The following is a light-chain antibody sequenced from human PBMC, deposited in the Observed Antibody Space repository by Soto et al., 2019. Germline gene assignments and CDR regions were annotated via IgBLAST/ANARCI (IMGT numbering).Light chain of an antibody. CDR2: DAS. J-gene: IGKJ5*01. Sequence: EIVITQSPPTLSVSPGERATLSCRASQRVSSYLAWFQQKPGQAPRLLIYDASNRATGIPARFSGSGSGTDFTLTISSLEPEDFAVYYCQQRSNWPPSITFGQGTRLEIK. V-gene: IGKV3-11*01. CDR3: QQRSNWPPSIT. CDR1: QRVSSY.